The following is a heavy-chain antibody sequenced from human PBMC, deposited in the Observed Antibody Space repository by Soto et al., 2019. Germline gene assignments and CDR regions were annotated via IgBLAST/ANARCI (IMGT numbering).Heavy chain of an antibody. CDR3: ARDHSSGWHDFEF. CDR1: GYTFTNFF. J-gene: IGHJ4*02. D-gene: IGHD6-19*01. V-gene: IGHV1-2*02. CDR2: INPNHGST. Sequence: QVQLVQSGAEVKKPGASVKVSCRASGYTFTNFFIHWVRQAPGQGLEWMGWINPNHGSTKFAETFQGRVTMTRDTSASTAYMELSNLNSDDTAVYYCARDHSSGWHDFEFWGQGTVVTVSS.